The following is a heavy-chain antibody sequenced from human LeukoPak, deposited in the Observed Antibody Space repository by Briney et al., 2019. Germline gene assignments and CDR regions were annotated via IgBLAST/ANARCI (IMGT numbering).Heavy chain of an antibody. Sequence: PSETLSLTCTVSGGSISSYYWSWIRQPPGKGLEWIGYIYYSGSTYYNPSLKSRVTISVDTSKNQFSLKVSSVTAADTAVYYCARLPSSGWLRYYFDYWGQGTLVTVSS. CDR3: ARLPSSGWLRYYFDY. CDR2: IYYSGST. D-gene: IGHD6-19*01. CDR1: GGSISSYY. V-gene: IGHV4-59*08. J-gene: IGHJ4*02.